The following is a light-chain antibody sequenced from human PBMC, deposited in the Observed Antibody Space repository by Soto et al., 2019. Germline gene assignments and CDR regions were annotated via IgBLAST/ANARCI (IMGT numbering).Light chain of an antibody. J-gene: IGKJ1*01. Sequence: VQMPQYPSTLSASVGDKVTITCRASQSIISWLAWYQHKPGKAPKLLIYKASTLESGVPSNFSGSGSGTEFTLSISSLQPEDFATYYCQHYNSYSEAFGQGTKVDIK. CDR2: KAS. CDR1: QSIISW. CDR3: QHYNSYSEA. V-gene: IGKV1-5*03.